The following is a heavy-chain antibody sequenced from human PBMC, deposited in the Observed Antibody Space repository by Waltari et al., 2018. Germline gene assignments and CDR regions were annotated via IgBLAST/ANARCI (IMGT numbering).Heavy chain of an antibody. CDR1: GGYISSGSYY. CDR2: IYTSGST. D-gene: IGHD6-13*01. J-gene: IGHJ4*02. Sequence: QVQLQESGPGLVKPSQTLSLTCTVSGGYISSGSYYWSWIRQPAGKGLEWIGRIYTSGSTNYNPSLKSRVTISVDTSKNQFSLKLSSVTAADTAVYYCARVPISSSWSITGYYFDYWGQGTLVTVSS. V-gene: IGHV4-61*02. CDR3: ARVPISSSWSITGYYFDY.